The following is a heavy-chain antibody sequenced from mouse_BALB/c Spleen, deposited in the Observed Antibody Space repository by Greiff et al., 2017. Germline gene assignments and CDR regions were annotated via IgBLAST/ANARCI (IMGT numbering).Heavy chain of an antibody. CDR1: GDSITSGY. J-gene: IGHJ3*01. CDR2: ISYSGST. CDR3: ARSRAPWFAY. V-gene: IGHV3-8*02. D-gene: IGHD3-3*01. Sequence: EVQLQQSGPSLVKPSQTLSLTCSVTGDSITSGYWNWIRKFPGNKLEYMGYISYSGSTYYNPSLKSRISITRDTSKNQYYRQLNCVTTKDTATCYCARSRAPWFAYWGQGTLVTVSA.